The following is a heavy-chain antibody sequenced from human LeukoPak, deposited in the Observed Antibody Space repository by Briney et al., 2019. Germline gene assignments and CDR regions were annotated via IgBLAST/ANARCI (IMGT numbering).Heavy chain of an antibody. Sequence: PSQTLSLTCAVSGGSISSGGYSWSWIRQPPGKGLEWIGYIYHSGSTYYNPSLKSRVTISVDTSKNQFSLKLSSVTAADTAVYYCARCRVGDFGVVRPDYWGQGTLVTVSS. J-gene: IGHJ4*02. CDR2: IYHSGST. D-gene: IGHD3-3*01. CDR3: ARCRVGDFGVVRPDY. V-gene: IGHV4-30-2*01. CDR1: GGSISSGGYS.